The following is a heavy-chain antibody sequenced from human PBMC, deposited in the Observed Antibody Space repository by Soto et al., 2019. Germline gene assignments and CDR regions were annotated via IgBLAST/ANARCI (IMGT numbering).Heavy chain of an antibody. V-gene: IGHV5-10-1*01. CDR3: ASSQKPSNWFDP. J-gene: IGHJ5*02. Sequence: PGECLKISCKGSGYSFTSYWISWVRQMPGKGLEWMGRIDPSDSYTNYSPSFQGHVTISADKSISTAYLQWSSLKASDTAMYYCASSQKPSNWFDPWGQGTLVTVSS. CDR2: IDPSDSYT. CDR1: GYSFTSYW.